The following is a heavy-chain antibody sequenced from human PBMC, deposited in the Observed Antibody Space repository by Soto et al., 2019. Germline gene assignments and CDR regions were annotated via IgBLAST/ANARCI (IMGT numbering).Heavy chain of an antibody. CDR1: GGSFSGYY. D-gene: IGHD3-10*01. CDR3: ARGGTQELVRGVIILDY. V-gene: IGHV4-34*01. CDR2: INHSGST. Sequence: SETLSLTCAVYGGSFSGYYLSWIRQPPGKGLEWIGEINHSGSTNYNPSLKSRVTISVDTSKNQFSLKLSSVTAADTAVYYCARGGTQELVRGVIILDYWGQGTLVTVSS. J-gene: IGHJ4*02.